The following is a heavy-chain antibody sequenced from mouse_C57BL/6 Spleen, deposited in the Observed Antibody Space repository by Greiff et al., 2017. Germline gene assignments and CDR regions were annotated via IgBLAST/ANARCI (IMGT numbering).Heavy chain of an antibody. D-gene: IGHD2-4*01. CDR2: ISDGGSYT. CDR3: ARVYDYADGGYYFDY. CDR1: GFTFSSYA. V-gene: IGHV5-4*03. J-gene: IGHJ2*01. Sequence: EVTLVESGGGLVKPGGSLKLSCAASGFTFSSYAMSWVRQTPEKRLEWVATISDGGSYTYYPDNVKGRFTISGDNAKNNLYLQMSHLKSEDTAMYYCARVYDYADGGYYFDYGGQGTTLTVSS.